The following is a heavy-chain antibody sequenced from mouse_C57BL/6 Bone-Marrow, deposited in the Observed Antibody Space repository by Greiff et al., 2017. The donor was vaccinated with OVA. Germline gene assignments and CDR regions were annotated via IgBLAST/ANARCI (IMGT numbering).Heavy chain of an antibody. CDR2: IYPRCGNT. CDR1: GYTFTSYG. V-gene: IGHV1-81*01. Sequence: QVQLKESGAELARPGASVKLSCKASGYTFTSYGISWVKQRTGQGLEWIGEIYPRCGNTYYNEKFKGKATLTADKSSSTAYMELRSLTSEDSAVYFCARGWFYAMDYWGQGTSVTVSS. J-gene: IGHJ4*01. D-gene: IGHD1-1*02. CDR3: ARGWFYAMDY.